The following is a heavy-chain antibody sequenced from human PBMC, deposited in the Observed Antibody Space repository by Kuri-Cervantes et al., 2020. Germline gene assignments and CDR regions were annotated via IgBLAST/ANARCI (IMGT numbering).Heavy chain of an antibody. CDR3: ARDLGYNSKLFDY. D-gene: IGHD5-24*01. J-gene: IGHJ4*02. V-gene: IGHV4-39*07. CDR2: IYYSGST. Sequence: GSLRLSCTVSGGSISSSSYYWGWIRQPPGKGLEWIGSIYYSGSTYYNPSLKSRVTISVDTSKNQFSLKLSSVTAADTAVYYCARDLGYNSKLFDYWGQGTLVTVSS. CDR1: GGSISSSSYY.